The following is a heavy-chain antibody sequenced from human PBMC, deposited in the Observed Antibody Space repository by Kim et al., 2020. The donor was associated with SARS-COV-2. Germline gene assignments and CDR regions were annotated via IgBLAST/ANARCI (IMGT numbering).Heavy chain of an antibody. V-gene: IGHV6-1*01. CDR2: TYYRSRWLN. J-gene: IGHJ3*02. CDR1: GDSVSSNSAA. D-gene: IGHD1-26*01. CDR3: ARVLERLGAFDI. Sequence: SQTLSLTCANSGDSVSSNSAAWNWIRQSPSRGPEWLGRTYYRSRWLNDYGLSVKGLITINPDTSKKQFSLQLNSVTPEDTAVYYCARVLERLGAFDIWGQGTTVTVSS.